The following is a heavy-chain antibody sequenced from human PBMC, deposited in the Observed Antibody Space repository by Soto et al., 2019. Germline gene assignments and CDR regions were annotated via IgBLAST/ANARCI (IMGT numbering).Heavy chain of an antibody. Sequence: PSETLSLTCTVSGGSISSYYWSWIRQPPGKGLEWIGYIYYSGSTNYNPSLKSRVTISVDTSKNQFSLKLSSVTAADTAVYYCARDMYYYDSSGYFLDAFDIWGQGTMVTVSS. CDR1: GGSISSYY. V-gene: IGHV4-59*01. CDR2: IYYSGST. D-gene: IGHD3-22*01. J-gene: IGHJ3*02. CDR3: ARDMYYYDSSGYFLDAFDI.